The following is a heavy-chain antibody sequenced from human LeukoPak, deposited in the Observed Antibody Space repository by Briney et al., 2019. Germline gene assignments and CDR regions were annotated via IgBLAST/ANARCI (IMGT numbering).Heavy chain of an antibody. V-gene: IGHV3-7*03. CDR1: GFTFSSYW. CDR3: ARDYFTDY. CDR2: IKEDGSGT. J-gene: IGHJ4*02. D-gene: IGHD3-10*01. Sequence: GGSLRLSCAASGFTFSSYWMSWVRQAPGKGLEWVANIKEDGSGTYYVDSVKGRFTISRDNAKNSLYLQMNSLRAEDTAVYYCARDYFTDYWGQGILVTVSS.